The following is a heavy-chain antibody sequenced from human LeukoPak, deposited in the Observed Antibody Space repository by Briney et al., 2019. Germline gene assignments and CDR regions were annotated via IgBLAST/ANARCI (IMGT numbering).Heavy chain of an antibody. CDR2: ISSRSKDI. J-gene: IGHJ4*02. CDR3: AKDMGYFDSKRGYFHY. Sequence: GGSLRLSCAASGFTFSRSGMNWVRQAPGKGLEWISSISSRSKDIEYADSVKGRFTISRDNSKNTLYLQMNSLRAEDTAVYYCAKDMGYFDSKRGYFHYWGQGTLVTVSS. D-gene: IGHD3-9*01. CDR1: GFTFSRSG. V-gene: IGHV3-21*01.